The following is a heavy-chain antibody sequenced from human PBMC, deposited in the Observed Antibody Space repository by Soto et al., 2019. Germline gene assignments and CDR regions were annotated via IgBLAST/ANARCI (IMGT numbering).Heavy chain of an antibody. D-gene: IGHD3-9*01. Sequence: SETMSLTCTVADGSISSYYGSWIRQPPGKGLEWIGYIYYSGSTNYNPSLKSRVTISVDTSKNQFSLKLSSVTAADTAVYYCAREGLRYFDWLPGGYYMDVWGKGTTVTVSS. CDR1: DGSISSYY. J-gene: IGHJ6*03. CDR3: AREGLRYFDWLPGGYYMDV. CDR2: IYYSGST. V-gene: IGHV4-59*01.